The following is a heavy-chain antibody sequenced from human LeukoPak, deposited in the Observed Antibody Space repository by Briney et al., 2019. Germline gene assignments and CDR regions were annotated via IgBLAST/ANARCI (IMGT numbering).Heavy chain of an antibody. J-gene: IGHJ4*02. CDR2: IYSGGST. D-gene: IGHD4-17*01. CDR3: ASSDYGDYGDVDY. V-gene: IGHV3-53*01. CDR1: GFTFSSSA. Sequence: GGSLRLSCAASGFTFSSSAMSWVRQAPGKGLEWVSVIYSGGSTYYADSVKGRFTISRDDSKNTLYLQMNSLRAEDTAVYFCASSDYGDYGDVDYWGQGTLVTVSS.